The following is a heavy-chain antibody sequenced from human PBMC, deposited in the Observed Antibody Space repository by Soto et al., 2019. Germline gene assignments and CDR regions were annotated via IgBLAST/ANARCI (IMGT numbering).Heavy chain of an antibody. CDR3: ARDLGFGGTQKPYGMDV. CDR2: IWYDGSNK. V-gene: IGHV3-33*01. D-gene: IGHD3-10*01. Sequence: GGSLRLSCAASGFTFSSYGMHWVRQAPGKGLEWVAVIWYDGSNKYYADSVKGRFTISRDNSKNTLYLQMNSLRAEDTAVYYCARDLGFGGTQKPYGMDVWGQGTTVTVSS. CDR1: GFTFSSYG. J-gene: IGHJ6*02.